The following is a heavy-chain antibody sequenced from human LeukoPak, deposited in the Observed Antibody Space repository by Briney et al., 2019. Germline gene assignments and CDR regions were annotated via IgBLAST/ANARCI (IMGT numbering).Heavy chain of an antibody. V-gene: IGHV1-18*04. J-gene: IGHJ6*04. CDR1: GYTFTSYG. CDR2: ISAYNGNT. Sequence: ASVKVSCKASGYTFTSYGISWVRQAPGQGLEWMGWISAYNGNTNYAQKLQGRVTMTTDTSTSTAYMELKSLRSDDPDVYYCAREVYDILTGYYGYYYYGMDVWGKGTTVTVSS. CDR3: AREVYDILTGYYGYYYYGMDV. D-gene: IGHD3-9*01.